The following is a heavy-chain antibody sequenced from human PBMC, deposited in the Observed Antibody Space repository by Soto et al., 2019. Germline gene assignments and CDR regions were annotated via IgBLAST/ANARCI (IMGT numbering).Heavy chain of an antibody. Sequence: QLQLQESGPGLVKPSETLSLTCTVSGGSISSSSYYWAWVRQPPGKGLEWIGSVYYSGTTYYNPSLKSRVTISGDTSKNQFSLKLSSVTAADTAVFYCARLIHCKTTSCSFDYWGQGTQVTVSS. D-gene: IGHD2-2*01. CDR3: ARLIHCKTTSCSFDY. CDR2: VYYSGTT. CDR1: GGSISSSSYY. V-gene: IGHV4-39*01. J-gene: IGHJ4*02.